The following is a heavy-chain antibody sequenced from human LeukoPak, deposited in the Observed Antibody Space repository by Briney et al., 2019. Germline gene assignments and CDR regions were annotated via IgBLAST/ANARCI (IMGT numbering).Heavy chain of an antibody. V-gene: IGHV3-23*01. CDR2: ISGSGGTT. Sequence: GGSLRLSCAASGFSFSTYGMSWVRQAPGKGLEWVSGISGSGGTTYYADSVKGRFTISRDNSKNTLYLQMNSLRAEDTAVYYCAKGYSGYDYKNYYYMDVWGKGTTVTISS. J-gene: IGHJ6*03. D-gene: IGHD5-12*01. CDR3: AKGYSGYDYKNYYYMDV. CDR1: GFSFSTYG.